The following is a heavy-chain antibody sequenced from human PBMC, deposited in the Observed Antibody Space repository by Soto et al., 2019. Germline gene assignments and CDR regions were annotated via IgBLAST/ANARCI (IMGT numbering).Heavy chain of an antibody. CDR3: ASISLWPSYYDSSYGMDV. D-gene: IGHD3-22*01. V-gene: IGHV3-74*01. CDR1: GFTFSSYW. J-gene: IGHJ6*02. Sequence: GGSLRLSCAASGFTFSSYWMHWVRQAPGKGLVWVSRINSDGSSTSYADSVKGRFTISRDNAKNTLYLQMNSLRAEDTAVYYCASISLWPSYYDSSYGMDVRGQGTTVTVSS. CDR2: INSDGSST.